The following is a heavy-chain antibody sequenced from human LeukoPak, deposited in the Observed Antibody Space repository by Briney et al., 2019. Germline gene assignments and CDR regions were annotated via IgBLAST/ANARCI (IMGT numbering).Heavy chain of an antibody. D-gene: IGHD4-17*01. V-gene: IGHV3-23*01. Sequence: TGGSLRLSCAASGFTFSSYEMNWVRQAPGKGLEWVAVISGSGVSTYYADSVKGRFTISRDNSRNTLYLQMNSLRAEDTAVYYCAKDLHYGDYAGGDAFDIWGQGTMVTVSS. CDR3: AKDLHYGDYAGGDAFDI. J-gene: IGHJ3*02. CDR2: ISGSGVST. CDR1: GFTFSSYE.